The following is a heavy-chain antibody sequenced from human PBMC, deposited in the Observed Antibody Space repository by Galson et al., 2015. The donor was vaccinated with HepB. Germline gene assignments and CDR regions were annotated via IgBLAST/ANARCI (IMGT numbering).Heavy chain of an antibody. D-gene: IGHD2-15*01. CDR1: GCFISSGTYS. J-gene: IGHJ5*02. Sequence: TLSLTCTVSGCFISSGTYSWSWIRQPAGKGLEWIGRIFSRGSTNYNPSLKSRITKSVDTSKHQVSLMLSSVSAADPGVYFCWRGKTEDVAFDPWGQGTLVTVSS. CDR3: WRGKTEDVAFDP. V-gene: IGHV4-61*02. CDR2: IFSRGST.